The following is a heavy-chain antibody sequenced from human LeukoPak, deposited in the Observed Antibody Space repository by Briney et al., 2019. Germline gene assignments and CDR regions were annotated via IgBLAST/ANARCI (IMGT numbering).Heavy chain of an antibody. CDR2: IYYSGST. Sequence: LETLSLTCTVSGGSISSSSYYWGWIRQPPGKGLEWIGSIYYSGSTYYNPSLKSRVTISVDTSKNQFSLKLSSVTAADTAVYYCAREEITMVRGVHDAFDIWGQGTMVTVSS. J-gene: IGHJ3*02. CDR3: AREEITMVRGVHDAFDI. CDR1: GGSISSSSYY. V-gene: IGHV4-39*07. D-gene: IGHD3-10*01.